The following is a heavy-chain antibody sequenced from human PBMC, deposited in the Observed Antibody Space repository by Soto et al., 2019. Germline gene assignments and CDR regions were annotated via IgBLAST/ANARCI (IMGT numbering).Heavy chain of an antibody. V-gene: IGHV1-69*13. CDR2: IIPIFGTA. CDR3: ARGISGSYYYGMDV. D-gene: IGHD1-26*01. Sequence: GASVKVSCKASGGTFGSYAISWVRQAPGQGLEWMGGIIPIFGTANYAQKFQGRVTITADESTSTAYMELSSLRSEDTAVYYCARGISGSYYYGMDVWGQGTTVTVSS. CDR1: GGTFGSYA. J-gene: IGHJ6*02.